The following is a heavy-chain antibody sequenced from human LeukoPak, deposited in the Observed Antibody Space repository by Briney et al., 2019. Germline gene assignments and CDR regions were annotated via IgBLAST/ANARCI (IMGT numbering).Heavy chain of an antibody. CDR2: ISSSGSTI. CDR3: ASSSDFIAAAGTGYFDY. Sequence: PGGSLRLSCAASGFTFSSYSMNWVRQAPGKGLEWVSYISSSGSTIYYADSVKGRFTISRDNAKNSLYLQMNSLRAEDTAVHYCASSSDFIAAAGTGYFDYWGQGTLVTVSS. J-gene: IGHJ4*02. CDR1: GFTFSSYS. D-gene: IGHD6-13*01. V-gene: IGHV3-48*04.